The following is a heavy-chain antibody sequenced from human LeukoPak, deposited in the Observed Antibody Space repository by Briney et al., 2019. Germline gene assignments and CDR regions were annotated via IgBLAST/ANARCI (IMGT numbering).Heavy chain of an antibody. D-gene: IGHD6-13*01. V-gene: IGHV3-23*01. CDR3: AKTRPLDSSSWSHGDY. CDR2: ISGSGDST. CDR1: GFIFSNYA. Sequence: GGSLRLSCEASGFIFSNYAMSWVRQAPGKGLEWVSAISGSGDSTYYGDSVKGRFTISRDNSKNTLYLQMNSLRAEDTAVYYCAKTRPLDSSSWSHGDYWGQGTLVTVSS. J-gene: IGHJ4*02.